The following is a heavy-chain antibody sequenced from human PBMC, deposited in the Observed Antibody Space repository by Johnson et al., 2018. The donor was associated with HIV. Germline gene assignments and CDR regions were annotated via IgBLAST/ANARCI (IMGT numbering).Heavy chain of an antibody. V-gene: IGHV3-43*01. D-gene: IGHD3-10*01. J-gene: IGHJ3*02. Sequence: VQLVESGGGVVQPGRSLRLSCAASGFTFDDYTMHWVRQAPGKGLEWVSLISWAGDRTYYADSVTGILTISRVNSKNSLYLIMNSLRTEVTAFYFCAKDNGKYYYGSGSLDAFDIWGQGTMVTVSS. CDR3: AKDNGKYYYGSGSLDAFDI. CDR2: ISWAGDRT. CDR1: GFTFDDYT.